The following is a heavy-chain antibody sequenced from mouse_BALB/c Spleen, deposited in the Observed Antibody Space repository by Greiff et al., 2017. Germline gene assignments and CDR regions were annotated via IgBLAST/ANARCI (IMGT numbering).Heavy chain of an antibody. J-gene: IGHJ2*01. CDR3: AREGLDY. CDR2: INSNGGST. CDR1: GFTFSSYG. V-gene: IGHV5-6-3*01. Sequence: VQLKESGGGLVQPGGSLKLSCAASGFTFSSYGMSWVRQTPDKRLELVATINSNGGSTYYPDSVKGRFTISRDNAKNTLYLQMSSLKSEDTAMYYCAREGLDYWGQGTTLTVSS.